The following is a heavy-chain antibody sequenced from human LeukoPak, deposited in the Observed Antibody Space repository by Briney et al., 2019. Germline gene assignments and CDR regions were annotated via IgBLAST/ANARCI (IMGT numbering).Heavy chain of an antibody. CDR3: ASEMTDYDFWSGPNWFDP. CDR2: INHSGST. Sequence: SETLSLTCAVYGGSFSGYYWSWIRQPPGKGLEWIGEINHSGSTNYNPSLKSRITMPVDTSKNQFSLKLSSVTAADTAVYYCASEMTDYDFWSGPNWFDPWGQGTLVTVSS. J-gene: IGHJ5*02. CDR1: GGSFSGYY. D-gene: IGHD3-3*01. V-gene: IGHV4-34*10.